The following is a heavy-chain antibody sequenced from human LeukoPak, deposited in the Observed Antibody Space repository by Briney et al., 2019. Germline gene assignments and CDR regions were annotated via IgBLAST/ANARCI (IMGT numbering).Heavy chain of an antibody. D-gene: IGHD6-19*01. CDR2: ISYDGSNK. Sequence: GGSLRLSCAASGFTFSSYAMHWVRQAPGKGLEWVAVISYDGSNKYYADSVKGRFTISRDNSKNTLYLQMNSLRAEDTAVYYCARESGNGYSSGWYPYYYYGMDVWGQGTTVTVSS. CDR1: GFTFSSYA. CDR3: ARESGNGYSSGWYPYYYYGMDV. J-gene: IGHJ6*02. V-gene: IGHV3-30*04.